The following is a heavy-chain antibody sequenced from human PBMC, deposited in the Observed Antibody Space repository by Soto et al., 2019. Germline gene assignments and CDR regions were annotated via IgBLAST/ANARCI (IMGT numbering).Heavy chain of an antibody. Sequence: QVQLVESGGGVVQPGRSLRLSCAASGFTFSSYGMHWVRQAPGKGLEWVAVISYDGSNKYYADSVKGRFTISRDNSKNTVFRRMNSLGAEGTAVYYCAKDLLRPGRAYGMDVWGQGTTVTVSS. CDR1: GFTFSSYG. V-gene: IGHV3-30*18. J-gene: IGHJ6*02. D-gene: IGHD6-25*01. CDR3: AKDLLRPGRAYGMDV. CDR2: ISYDGSNK.